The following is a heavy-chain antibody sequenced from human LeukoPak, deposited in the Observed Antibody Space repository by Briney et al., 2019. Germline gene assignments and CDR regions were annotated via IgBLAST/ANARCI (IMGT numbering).Heavy chain of an antibody. CDR3: ARGSSSDH. CDR1: GYTFSSNG. J-gene: IGHJ4*02. Sequence: ASVKVSCKASGYTFSSNGISWVRQAPGQGLEWMGWVSAYNGNTNYAQNFQGRVMMTTDTSTSIAYMELRSLRSDDTAVYYCARGSSSDHWGQGTLVTVSS. D-gene: IGHD6-6*01. V-gene: IGHV1-18*01. CDR2: VSAYNGNT.